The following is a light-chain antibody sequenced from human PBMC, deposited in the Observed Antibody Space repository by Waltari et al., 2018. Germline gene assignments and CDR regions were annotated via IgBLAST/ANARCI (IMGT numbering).Light chain of an antibody. CDR3: ASYTATRTVV. CDR1: SSDIGGYNY. CDR2: DVA. Sequence: QSALTQPASVSGSPGQSITISCTGTSSDIGGYNYVSWYQQHPGKAPKLMILDVARWPSGVFNCFCGSRSGNTACLIISGLQAEDEADYYCASYTATRTVVFGVGTKVTVL. V-gene: IGLV2-14*01. J-gene: IGLJ2*01.